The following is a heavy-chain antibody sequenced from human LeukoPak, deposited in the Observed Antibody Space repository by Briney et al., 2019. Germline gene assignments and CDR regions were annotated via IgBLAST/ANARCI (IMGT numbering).Heavy chain of an antibody. D-gene: IGHD2-15*01. CDR1: GYTFTGYY. CDR3: ARVCSGGSCYYDP. V-gene: IGHV1-2*02. J-gene: IGHJ5*02. Sequence: ASVKVSRKASGYTFTGYYMHWVRQAPGQGLEWMGWINPNSGGTNYAQKFQGRVTMTRDTSISTAYMELSRLRSDDTAVYYCARVCSGGSCYYDPWGQGTLVTVSP. CDR2: INPNSGGT.